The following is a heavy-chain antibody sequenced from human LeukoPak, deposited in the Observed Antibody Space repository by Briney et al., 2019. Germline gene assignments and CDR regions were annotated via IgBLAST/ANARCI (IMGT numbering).Heavy chain of an antibody. V-gene: IGHV4-38-2*01. D-gene: IGHD1-26*01. J-gene: IGHJ1*01. CDR3: VRLFCATSACPRGYVHH. Sequence: SETLSLTCAVSGYSISSGYYWGWIRQPPGKGLEWIGSMYFTGSTFYTPSLESRVTISGDTSKNQFSLKLSSVSAADSAVYYCVRLFCATSACPRGYVHHWGQGTRVIVSS. CDR1: GYSISSGYY. CDR2: MYFTGST.